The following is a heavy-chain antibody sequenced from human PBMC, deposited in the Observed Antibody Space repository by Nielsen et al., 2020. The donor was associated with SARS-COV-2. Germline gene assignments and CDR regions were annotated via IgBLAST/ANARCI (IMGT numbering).Heavy chain of an antibody. J-gene: IGHJ6*02. V-gene: IGHV1-2*06. CDR2: INPNSGGT. D-gene: IGHD2-2*01. CDR1: GYTFNGYY. Sequence: ASVKVSCKASGYTFNGYYMHWVRQAHGQGLEWMGRINPNSGGTNYAQKFQGRVTMTRDTSISTAYMELSRLRSDDTAVYYCARGYCSSTSCYAYYYYYYGMDVWGQGTTVTVSS. CDR3: ARGYCSSTSCYAYYYYYYGMDV.